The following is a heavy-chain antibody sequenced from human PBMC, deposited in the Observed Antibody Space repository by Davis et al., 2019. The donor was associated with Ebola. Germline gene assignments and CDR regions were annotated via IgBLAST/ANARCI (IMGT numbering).Heavy chain of an antibody. CDR1: GFTLTNYA. CDR3: ARDLITVVTWYYFDY. V-gene: IGHV1-3*01. Sequence: AASVKVSCKASGFTLTNYAIHWVRQAPGQRLEWMGWVHGGNGNTKYSQRFQGRVTITTDTSASTAYLELSSLRSEDTAVYYCARDLITVVTWYYFDYWGQGTLVTVSS. J-gene: IGHJ4*02. D-gene: IGHD4-23*01. CDR2: VHGGNGNT.